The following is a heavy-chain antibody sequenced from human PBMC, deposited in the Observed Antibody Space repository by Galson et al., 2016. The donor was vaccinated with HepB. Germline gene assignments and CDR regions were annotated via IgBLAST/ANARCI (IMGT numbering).Heavy chain of an antibody. Sequence: QSGAEVKKPGESLRISCKGSEYSFSTYWIGWVRQMPGKGLEWMGSIYPDDSDIRYSPSFQGQVTISVDRSISTAYLQWSSLKASDSAMYYCARPVFNGDTDYFDYWGQGTLVTVYS. D-gene: IGHD2-8*01. CDR1: EYSFSTYW. CDR2: IYPDDSDI. CDR3: ARPVFNGDTDYFDY. V-gene: IGHV5-51*01. J-gene: IGHJ4*02.